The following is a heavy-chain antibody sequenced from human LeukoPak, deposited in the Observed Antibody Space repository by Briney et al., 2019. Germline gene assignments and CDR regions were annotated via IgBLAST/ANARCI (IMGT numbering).Heavy chain of an antibody. V-gene: IGHV4-34*01. D-gene: IGHD3-10*01. CDR3: ARGRRLLWFGELYRVTFDY. J-gene: IGHJ4*02. CDR1: GGSFSGYY. Sequence: SETLSLTCAVYGGSFSGYYWSWIRQPPGKGLEWIGEINHSGSTNYNPSLKSRVTISVDASKNQFSLKLSSVTAADTAVYYCARGRRLLWFGELYRVTFDYWGQGTLVTVSS. CDR2: INHSGST.